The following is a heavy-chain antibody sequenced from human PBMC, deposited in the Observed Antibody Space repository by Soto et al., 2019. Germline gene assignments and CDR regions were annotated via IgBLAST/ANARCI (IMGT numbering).Heavy chain of an antibody. CDR2: IYYSGST. J-gene: IGHJ4*02. D-gene: IGHD3-22*01. V-gene: IGHV4-31*03. CDR1: GGSISSGGYY. Sequence: PSETLSLTCTVSGGSISSGGYYWSWIRQHPGKGLEWIGYIYYSGSTYYNPSLKSRVTISVDTSKHQFSLKLSSVTAADPAVYYCARAHDYYYHSSGYYYVTFDHWGQGTLVTVSS. CDR3: ARAHDYYYHSSGYYYVTFDH.